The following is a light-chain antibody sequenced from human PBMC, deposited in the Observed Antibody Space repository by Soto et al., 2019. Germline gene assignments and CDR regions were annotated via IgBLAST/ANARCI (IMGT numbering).Light chain of an antibody. Sequence: DIQMTQSPSTLSGSVGDRVTITCRASQTISSWLAWYQQKPGKAPKLLIYKASTLKSGVPSRFSGSGSGTEFTLTISSLQPDDFATYYCQHYNSYSEAFXQGT. V-gene: IGKV1-5*03. CDR1: QTISSW. CDR3: QHYNSYSEA. J-gene: IGKJ1*01. CDR2: KAS.